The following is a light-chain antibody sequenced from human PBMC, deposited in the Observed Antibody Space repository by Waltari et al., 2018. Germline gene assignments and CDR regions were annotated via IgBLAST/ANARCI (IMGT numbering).Light chain of an antibody. CDR1: SSNIGDGYD. CDR3: QSYDSSLSGWV. V-gene: IGLV1-40*01. J-gene: IGLJ3*02. Sequence: QSVLTQPPSVSGAPGQRVTISCTGSSSNIGDGYDVHWYHQLPGTAPKLLIYGNSNRPSGVPDRFSGSKSGTSASLAITGLQAEDEADYYCQSYDSSLSGWVFGGGTKLTVL. CDR2: GNS.